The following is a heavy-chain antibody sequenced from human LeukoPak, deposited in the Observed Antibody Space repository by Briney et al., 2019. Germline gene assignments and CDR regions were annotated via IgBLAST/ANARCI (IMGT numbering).Heavy chain of an antibody. D-gene: IGHD5-18*01. V-gene: IGHV1-24*01. CDR1: GYTLTDLS. CDR2: FDPEDGET. Sequence: ASVKVSCKVSGYTLTDLSMHWVRQAPGKGLEWMGGFDPEDGETLYAQKYQGRATMTEDTSTDTAYMELSSLRSEDTAVYFCTTDIYSYGPPRDYWGQGTLVNVSS. J-gene: IGHJ4*02. CDR3: TTDIYSYGPPRDY.